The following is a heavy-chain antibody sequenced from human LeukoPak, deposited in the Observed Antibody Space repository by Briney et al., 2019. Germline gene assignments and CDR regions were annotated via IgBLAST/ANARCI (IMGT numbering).Heavy chain of an antibody. D-gene: IGHD3-10*01. Sequence: SETLSLTCTVSGYSISSGYYWGWIRQPPGKGLEWIGSIYHSGSTYYNPSLKSRVTISVDTSKNQFSLKLSSVTAADTAVYYCARTGRFEIMYFDYWGQGTLVTVSS. CDR1: GYSISSGYY. CDR3: ARTGRFEIMYFDY. V-gene: IGHV4-38-2*02. J-gene: IGHJ4*02. CDR2: IYHSGST.